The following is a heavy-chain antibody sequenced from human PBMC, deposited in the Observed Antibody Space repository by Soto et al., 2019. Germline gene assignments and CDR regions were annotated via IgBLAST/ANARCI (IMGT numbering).Heavy chain of an antibody. V-gene: IGHV3-15*01. Sequence: GGSLRLSCATSGFTFTNAWMAWVRQAPGKGLEWVGRIKAIGDGGTTNYAAPVKGRFTVSRDDSENTLYLQMNSLRVEDTGIYYCHTPHGRNAFDIWGQGTVVTVSS. J-gene: IGHJ3*02. CDR1: GFTFTNAW. D-gene: IGHD2-8*01. CDR2: IKAIGDGGTT. CDR3: HTPHGRNAFDI.